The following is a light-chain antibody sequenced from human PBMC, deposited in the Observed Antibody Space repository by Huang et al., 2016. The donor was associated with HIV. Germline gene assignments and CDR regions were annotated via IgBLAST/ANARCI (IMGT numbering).Light chain of an antibody. J-gene: IGKJ3*01. V-gene: IGKV1-5*03. CDR1: QSISSR. Sequence: DIQMTQSPSTLSASVGDRVTITCRASQSISSRLAWYQQKPGKAPKLLIYKASSLESDVPSRLSGSGSGTEFTLTISSLQPDDFATYYCQQYNSYSFTFGPGTKVDIK. CDR3: QQYNSYSFT. CDR2: KAS.